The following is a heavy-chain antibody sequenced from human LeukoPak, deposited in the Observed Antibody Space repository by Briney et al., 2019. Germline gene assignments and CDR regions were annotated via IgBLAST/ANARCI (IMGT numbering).Heavy chain of an antibody. Sequence: SETLSLTCAVYGGSFSGYYWSWIRQPPGKGLEWIGEINHSGSTNYNPSLKSRVTISVDTPKNQFSLKLSSVTAADTAVYYCARGRLGGSYGFDYWGQGTLVTVSS. D-gene: IGHD1-26*01. CDR1: GGSFSGYY. CDR3: ARGRLGGSYGFDY. V-gene: IGHV4-34*01. CDR2: INHSGST. J-gene: IGHJ4*02.